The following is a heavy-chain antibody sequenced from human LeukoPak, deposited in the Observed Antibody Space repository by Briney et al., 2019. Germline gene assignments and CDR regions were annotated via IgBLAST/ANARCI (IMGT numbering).Heavy chain of an antibody. CDR2: LNPNSGNT. CDR1: GYNFPNYD. D-gene: IGHD3-16*01. V-gene: IGHV1-8*01. Sequence: ASVKVSCKTSGYNFPNYDVNWVRQAPGQGLEWMGWLNPNSGNTGYGQKFQGRVTMMRNTSISTVYMELSSLRSEDTAIYYCARGAGGTMRYYFDYWGQGALVTVSS. J-gene: IGHJ4*02. CDR3: ARGAGGTMRYYFDY.